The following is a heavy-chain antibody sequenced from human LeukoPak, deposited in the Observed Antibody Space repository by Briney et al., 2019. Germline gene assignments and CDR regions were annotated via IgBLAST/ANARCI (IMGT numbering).Heavy chain of an antibody. J-gene: IGHJ6*02. D-gene: IGHD3-3*01. Sequence: PGGSLRLSCAASGFTFSSYEMNWVRQAPGKGLEWVSYISSSGSTIYYADSVKGRFTFSRDNAKNSLFLQMNSLRAEDTAMYYCARFGVPHGVDVWGQGTTVTVSS. CDR2: ISSSGSTI. CDR3: ARFGVPHGVDV. CDR1: GFTFSSYE. V-gene: IGHV3-48*03.